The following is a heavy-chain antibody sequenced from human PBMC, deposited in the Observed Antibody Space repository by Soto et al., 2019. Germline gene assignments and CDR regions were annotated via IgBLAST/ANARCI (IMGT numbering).Heavy chain of an antibody. V-gene: IGHV1-2*02. J-gene: IGHJ4*02. CDR3: VRSKDSSGYLDY. Sequence: GASVKFSCKASGYTFTGHYLHWVRQAPGQGLEWMGWINPNSAGSKYIEKFQGRVTMTRDTSISTAYIELRSLRSDDTAVYYCVRSKDSSGYLDYWGQGTLVTVSP. CDR1: GYTFTGHY. CDR2: INPNSAGS. D-gene: IGHD3-22*01.